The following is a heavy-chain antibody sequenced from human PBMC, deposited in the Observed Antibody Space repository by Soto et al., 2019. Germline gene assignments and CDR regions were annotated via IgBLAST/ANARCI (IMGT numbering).Heavy chain of an antibody. CDR2: ISGSGGST. CDR3: AKNTAGYSYGLKFDY. J-gene: IGHJ4*02. CDR1: GFTFSSYA. V-gene: IGHV3-23*01. D-gene: IGHD5-18*01. Sequence: GSLRLSCAASGFTFSSYAMSWVRQAPGKGLEWVSAISGSGGSTYYADSVKGRFTISRDNSKNTLYLQMNSLRAEDTAVYYCAKNTAGYSYGLKFDYWGQGTLVTVSS.